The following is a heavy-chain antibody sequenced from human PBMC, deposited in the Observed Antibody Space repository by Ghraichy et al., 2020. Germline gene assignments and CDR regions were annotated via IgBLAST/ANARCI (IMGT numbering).Heavy chain of an antibody. CDR1: GFTFSSYA. CDR3: AKDGWTDYGSGTYDY. J-gene: IGHJ4*02. D-gene: IGHD3-10*01. Sequence: GGSLRLSCAASGFTFSSYAMSWVRQAPGKGLEWVSAISGIGGSTYYADSVKGRFTISRDNSKNTLYLQMNSLRAEDTAVYYCAKDGWTDYGSGTYDYWGQGTLVTVSS. CDR2: ISGIGGST. V-gene: IGHV3-23*01.